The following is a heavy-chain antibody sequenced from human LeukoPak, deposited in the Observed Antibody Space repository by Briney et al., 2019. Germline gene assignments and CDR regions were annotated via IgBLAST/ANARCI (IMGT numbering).Heavy chain of an antibody. CDR1: GFTLRSYG. J-gene: IGHJ4*02. CDR2: IWYDGSNK. V-gene: IGHV3-33*01. Sequence: GGSLRLTCASSGFTLRSYGTHSVRPARAKGLEGVAVIWYDGSNKYYADSVKGRFTLSRDNSKNTLYLQMNSLRAEDTAVYYCARDGCGCDCYFDYWGQGTLVTVSS. CDR3: ARDGCGCDCYFDY. D-gene: IGHD2-21*02.